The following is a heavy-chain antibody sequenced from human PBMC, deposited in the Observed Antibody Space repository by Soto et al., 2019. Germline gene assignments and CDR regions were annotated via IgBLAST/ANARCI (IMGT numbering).Heavy chain of an antibody. CDR3: ARERGGGATGGYFDY. V-gene: IGHV3-53*02. CDR2: LYSDGTT. D-gene: IGHD1-26*01. CDR1: GFTVSSKY. J-gene: IGHJ4*02. Sequence: EVQLVETGGGLIQPGGSLRLSCAASGFTVSSKYMTWVRQAPGKGLEWVSVLYSDGTTYYADSVKGRFTISRDNSKNTLYLQMNILRAEDTAVYYCARERGGGATGGYFDYWGQGTLVTVSS.